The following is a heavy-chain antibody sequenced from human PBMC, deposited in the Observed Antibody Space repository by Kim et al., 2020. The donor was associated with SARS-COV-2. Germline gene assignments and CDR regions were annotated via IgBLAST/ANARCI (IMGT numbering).Heavy chain of an antibody. J-gene: IGHJ4*02. D-gene: IGHD3-10*01. Sequence: GGSLRPSCAASGFTFSSYGMHWVRQAPGKGLEWVAVIWYDGSNKYYADSVKGRFTISRDNSKNTLYLQMNSLRAEDTAVYYCARDATHYYGSGSLDYWGQGTLVTVSS. CDR2: IWYDGSNK. CDR3: ARDATHYYGSGSLDY. CDR1: GFTFSSYG. V-gene: IGHV3-33*01.